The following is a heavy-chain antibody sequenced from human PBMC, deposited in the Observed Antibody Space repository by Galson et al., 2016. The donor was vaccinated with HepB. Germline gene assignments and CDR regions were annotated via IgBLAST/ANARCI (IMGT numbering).Heavy chain of an antibody. Sequence: SLRLSCAASGFTFSRYGMHWVRQAPGKGLEWVAVISYDGSNKHYADSVKGRFTVSRDNSKTTLHLQMNGLRAEDTALYYCAKHTYFYASGNYAGFDYWGQGTLVTVSS. CDR1: GFTFSRYG. V-gene: IGHV3-30*18. CDR3: AKHTYFYASGNYAGFDY. CDR2: ISYDGSNK. D-gene: IGHD3-10*01. J-gene: IGHJ4*02.